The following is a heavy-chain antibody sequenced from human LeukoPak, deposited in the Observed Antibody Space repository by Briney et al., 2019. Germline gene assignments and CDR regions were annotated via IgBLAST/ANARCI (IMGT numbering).Heavy chain of an antibody. Sequence: PSETLSLTCAVYGGSFSGYYWSWIRQPPGKGLEWIGEINHSGSTNYNPSLKSRVTISVDTSKNQFSLKLSSVTAADTAVYYCARGYYDFWSGLLYNLWGQGTLVTVSS. CDR3: ARGYYDFWSGLLYNL. CDR1: GGSFSGYY. J-gene: IGHJ4*02. V-gene: IGHV4-34*01. D-gene: IGHD3-3*01. CDR2: INHSGST.